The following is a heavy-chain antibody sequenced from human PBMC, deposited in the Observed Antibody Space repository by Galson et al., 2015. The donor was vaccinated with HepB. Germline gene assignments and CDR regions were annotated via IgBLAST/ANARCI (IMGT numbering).Heavy chain of an antibody. CDR2: ISYDGSSE. CDR3: ASGGTDTASLQDY. Sequence: SLRLSCAVSGFTFSNYAMHWVRQAPGKGLEWVAVISYDGSSEYYTDSVKGRFTISRDNSKNTLYLQMNSLSAEDTAVYYCASGGTDTASLQDYWGQGTLVSVSS. J-gene: IGHJ4*02. D-gene: IGHD5-18*01. V-gene: IGHV3-30-3*01. CDR1: GFTFSNYA.